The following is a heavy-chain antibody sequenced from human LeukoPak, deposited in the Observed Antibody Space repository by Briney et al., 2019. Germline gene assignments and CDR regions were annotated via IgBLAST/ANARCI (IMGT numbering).Heavy chain of an antibody. CDR3: ARGGSSGYHFDY. J-gene: IGHJ4*02. D-gene: IGHD3-22*01. Sequence: AGGSLRLSCAGSAFTFSNYAMSWVRQAPGKGLEWVSAISGSGGSTSYADSVKGRFTISRDNAKNSLYLQMNSLRAEDTAVYYCARGGSSGYHFDYWGQGTLVTVSS. CDR2: ISGSGGST. CDR1: AFTFSNYA. V-gene: IGHV3-23*01.